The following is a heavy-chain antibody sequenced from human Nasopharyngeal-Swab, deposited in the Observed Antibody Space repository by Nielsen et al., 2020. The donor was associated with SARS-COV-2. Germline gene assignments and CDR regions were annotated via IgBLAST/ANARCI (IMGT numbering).Heavy chain of an antibody. J-gene: IGHJ4*02. D-gene: IGHD3-10*01. CDR1: GFTFSSYA. Sequence: GESLKISCAASGFTFSSYAMHWVRQAPGKGLEWVAVISYDGSNKYYADSVKGRFTISRDNSKNTLYLQMNSLRAEGTAVYYCARVDGWFGELFVDYWGQGTLVTVSS. V-gene: IGHV3-30-3*01. CDR2: ISYDGSNK. CDR3: ARVDGWFGELFVDY.